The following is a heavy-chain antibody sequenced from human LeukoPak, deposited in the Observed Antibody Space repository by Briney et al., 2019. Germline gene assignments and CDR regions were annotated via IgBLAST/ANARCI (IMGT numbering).Heavy chain of an antibody. D-gene: IGHD3-9*01. CDR2: INHSGST. Sequence: SETLSLTCAVYGGSFSGYYWSWIRQPPGKGLEWIGEINHSGSTNYNPSLKSRVAVSVDTSKNQFSLKLSSVTAADTAVYYCARSYFDWLFDLGYWGQGTLVTVSS. CDR3: ARSYFDWLFDLGY. CDR1: GGSFSGYY. J-gene: IGHJ4*02. V-gene: IGHV4-34*01.